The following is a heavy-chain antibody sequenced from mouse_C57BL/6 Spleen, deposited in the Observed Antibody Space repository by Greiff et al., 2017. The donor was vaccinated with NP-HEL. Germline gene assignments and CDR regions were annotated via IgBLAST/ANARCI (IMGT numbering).Heavy chain of an antibody. D-gene: IGHD2-4*01. CDR3: AYYDYDVWFAY. J-gene: IGHJ3*01. V-gene: IGHV1-4*01. Sequence: VQLQQSGAELARPGASVKMSCKASGYTFTSYTMHWVKQRPGQGLEWIGYINPSSGYTKYNQKFKDKATLTADKSSSTAYMQLSSLTSEDSAVYYCAYYDYDVWFAYWGQGTLVTVSA. CDR2: INPSSGYT. CDR1: GYTFTSYT.